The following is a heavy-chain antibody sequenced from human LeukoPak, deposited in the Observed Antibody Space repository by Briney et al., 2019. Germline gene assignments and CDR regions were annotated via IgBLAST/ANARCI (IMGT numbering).Heavy chain of an antibody. CDR1: GFIFENFA. V-gene: IGHV3-30*04. D-gene: IGHD2/OR15-2a*01. CDR2: VSFDGTNN. J-gene: IGHJ5*01. Sequence: GRSLRLSCVASGFIFENFAIHWVRQAPGKGLEWVSSVSFDGTNNFYADSVNGRLTVSRDNSKSTVYLNMNSLRPDDTAVYFCARDRNVIGADFDSWGQGTLVTVSS. CDR3: ARDRNVIGADFDS.